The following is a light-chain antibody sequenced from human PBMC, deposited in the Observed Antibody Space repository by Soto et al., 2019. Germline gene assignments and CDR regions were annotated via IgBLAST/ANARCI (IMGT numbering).Light chain of an antibody. J-gene: IGKJ1*01. V-gene: IGKV1-5*03. CDR2: KAS. CDR3: QQYNSYPRT. Sequence: DIQMTQSPSTLSASVGDRVTITCRASESISGWLAWYQQKPGKAPELGIFKASTLESGVPSRVSGSGSGTAFTLSITSLQPDEFATYYCQQYNSYPRTFGQGTKVESK. CDR1: ESISGW.